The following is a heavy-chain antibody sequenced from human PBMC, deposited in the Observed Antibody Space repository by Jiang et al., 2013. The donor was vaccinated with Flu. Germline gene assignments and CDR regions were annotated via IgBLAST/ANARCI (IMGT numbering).Heavy chain of an antibody. CDR1: FSVYY. D-gene: IGHD5-24*01. CDR2: ISSSDDYT. Sequence: FSVYYMSWIRQAPGKGLEWVSYISSSDDYTDYADSVKGRFTISRDNAKNSLYLQMNSLRAEDTAVYYCARANGYNSPFDYWGQGTLVTVSS. V-gene: IGHV3-11*06. CDR3: ARANGYNSPFDY. J-gene: IGHJ4*02.